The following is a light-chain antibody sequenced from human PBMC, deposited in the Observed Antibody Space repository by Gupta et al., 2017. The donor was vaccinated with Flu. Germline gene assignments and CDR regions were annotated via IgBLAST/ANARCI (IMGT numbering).Light chain of an antibody. CDR2: SNN. CDR3: AAWDDSLNGHVV. J-gene: IGLJ2*01. CDR1: SSNIGSNT. V-gene: IGLV1-44*01. Sequence: SVLTPPPSASGTPGQRVTISCSGSSSNIGSNTVNWYQQLPVTAPKLLIYSNNQRPSGVPDRFSGSKSGTSASLAISGLQSEDEADYYCAAWDDSLNGHVVFGGGTKLTVL.